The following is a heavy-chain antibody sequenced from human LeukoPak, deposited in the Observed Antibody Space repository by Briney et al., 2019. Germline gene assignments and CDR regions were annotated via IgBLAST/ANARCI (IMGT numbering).Heavy chain of an antibody. D-gene: IGHD1-26*01. J-gene: IGHJ4*02. Sequence: GSLRLSCAASGFTFSSYSMNWVRQAPGKGLEWIGSIYYSGSTYYNPSLKSRVTISVDTSKNQFSLKLSSVTAADTAVYYCARHGSYPPFDYWGQGTLVTVSS. CDR1: GFTFSSYSMN. CDR2: IYYSGST. V-gene: IGHV4-39*01. CDR3: ARHGSYPPFDY.